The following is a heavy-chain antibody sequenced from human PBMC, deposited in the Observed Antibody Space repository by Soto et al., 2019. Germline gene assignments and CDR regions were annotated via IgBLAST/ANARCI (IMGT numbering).Heavy chain of an antibody. J-gene: IGHJ6*03. D-gene: IGHD4-17*01. CDR3: ARTTVTTTVGYYYYYMDV. CDR2: ISAYNGNT. CDR1: GYTFTSYG. Sequence: ASVKVSCKASGYTFTSYGISWVRQAPGQGLEWMGWISAYNGNTNYAQKLQGRVTMTTDTSTSTAYMELRSLRSDDTAVYYCARTTVTTTVGYYYYYMDVWGKGTTVTVSS. V-gene: IGHV1-18*01.